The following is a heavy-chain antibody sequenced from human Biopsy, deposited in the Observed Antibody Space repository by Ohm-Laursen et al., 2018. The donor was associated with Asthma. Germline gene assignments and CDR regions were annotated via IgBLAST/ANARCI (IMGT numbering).Heavy chain of an antibody. V-gene: IGHV1-3*04. D-gene: IGHD3-9*01. CDR1: GYTFISFA. CDR2: INTGNGDT. J-gene: IGHJ3*01. Sequence: ASVKVSCNASGYTFISFAIHWVRQAPGQRLEWMGWINTGNGDTKYSQKFQGRVTITRDTSASTAYMELRSLGSEDTATYYCARTFYDFLTGQVKDVFGVWGQGTMVTVSS. CDR3: ARTFYDFLTGQVKDVFGV.